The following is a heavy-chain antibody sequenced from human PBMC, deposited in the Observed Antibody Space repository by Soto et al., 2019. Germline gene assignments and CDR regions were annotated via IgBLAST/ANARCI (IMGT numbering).Heavy chain of an antibody. Sequence: QVQLQESGPGLVKPSETLSLTCTVSGGSISSYYWSWIRQPPGKGLEWIGYIYYSGSTNYNPSLKSRVTISVDTSKNQFSLKLSSVTAADTAVYYCAKGIVATWSAPWGQGTLVTVSS. J-gene: IGHJ5*02. CDR3: AKGIVATWSAP. CDR1: GGSISSYY. CDR2: IYYSGST. D-gene: IGHD6-25*01. V-gene: IGHV4-59*01.